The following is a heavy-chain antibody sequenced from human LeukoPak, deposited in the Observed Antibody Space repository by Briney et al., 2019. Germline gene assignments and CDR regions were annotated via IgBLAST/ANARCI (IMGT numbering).Heavy chain of an antibody. CDR2: INTGNGNT. CDR3: ASETTVTTSEAFDI. CDR1: GYTFTSYA. Sequence: ASVKVSCKASGYTFTSYAMHWVRQAPGQRLEWMGWINTGNGNTKYSQKFQGRVTITRDTSASTAYMELSSLRSEDTAVYYCASETTVTTSEAFDIWGQGTMVTVSS. J-gene: IGHJ3*02. D-gene: IGHD4-17*01. V-gene: IGHV1-3*04.